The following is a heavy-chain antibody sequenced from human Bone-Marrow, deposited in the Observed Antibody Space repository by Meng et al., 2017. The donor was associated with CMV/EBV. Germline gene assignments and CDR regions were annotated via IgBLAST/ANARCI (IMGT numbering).Heavy chain of an antibody. J-gene: IGHJ4*02. Sequence: SETLSLTCTVSGGSVSSGSYYWSWIRQPPGKGLEWIGYIYYSGSTNYNPSLKSRVTISVDTSKNQFSLKLSSVTAADTAVYYCARVDYDSSGYYEDFDYWGQGPRVTCSS. CDR2: IYYSGST. CDR3: ARVDYDSSGYYEDFDY. CDR1: GGSVSSGSYY. V-gene: IGHV4-61*01. D-gene: IGHD3-22*01.